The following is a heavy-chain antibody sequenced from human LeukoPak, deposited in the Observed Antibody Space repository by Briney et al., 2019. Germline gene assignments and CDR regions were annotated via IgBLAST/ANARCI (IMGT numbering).Heavy chain of an antibody. CDR2: IWYDGSNK. CDR3: ARVGYTWNDLWDAFDI. D-gene: IGHD1-1*01. CDR1: GFTFSSYA. Sequence: GGSLRLSCAASGFTFSSYAMHWVRQAPGKGLEWVAVIWYDGSNKYYADSVKGRFTISRDNSKNTLYLQMNSLRAEDTAVYYCARVGYTWNDLWDAFDIWGQGTMVTVSS. J-gene: IGHJ3*02. V-gene: IGHV3-33*08.